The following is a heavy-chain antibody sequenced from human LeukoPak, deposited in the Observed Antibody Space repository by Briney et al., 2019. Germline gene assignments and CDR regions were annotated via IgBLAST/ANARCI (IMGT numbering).Heavy chain of an antibody. D-gene: IGHD3-22*01. Sequence: GGTLRLSCAASGFTFSSYGMSWVRQAPGKGLEWVSAISGSGGSTYYADSVKGRFTISRDNSKNTLYLQMNSLRAEDTAVYYCAKDPVVVIEDYWGQGTLVTVSS. CDR2: ISGSGGST. CDR3: AKDPVVVIEDY. J-gene: IGHJ4*02. CDR1: GFTFSSYG. V-gene: IGHV3-23*01.